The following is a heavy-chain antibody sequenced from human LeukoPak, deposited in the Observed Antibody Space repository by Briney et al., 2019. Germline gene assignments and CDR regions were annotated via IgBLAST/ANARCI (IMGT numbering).Heavy chain of an antibody. Sequence: ASVKVSCKASGGTFSTFGLSWVRQAPGQGLEWMGGIIPIFGPANYAQKFQGRVTITADEYTSTAYMELSSLRSEDTAVYFCARATGNSDHSPREPIHWYFDLWGRGTLVTVSA. CDR1: GGTFSTFG. J-gene: IGHJ2*01. V-gene: IGHV1-69*13. CDR3: ARATGNSDHSPREPIHWYFDL. CDR2: IIPIFGPA. D-gene: IGHD4-23*01.